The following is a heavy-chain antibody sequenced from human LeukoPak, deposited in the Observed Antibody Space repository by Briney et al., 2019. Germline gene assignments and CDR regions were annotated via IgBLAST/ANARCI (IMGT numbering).Heavy chain of an antibody. V-gene: IGHV3-23*01. D-gene: IGHD2-2*02. CDR2: ISGSGGST. CDR1: GFTFSSYA. J-gene: IGHJ4*02. Sequence: GGSLRLSCAASGFTFSSYAMSWVRQAPGKGLEWVSAISGSGGSTYYADSVKGRFTISRDNSKNTLCLQMNSLRAEDTAVYYCAKVEYQLLYGLGYWGQGTLVTVSS. CDR3: AKVEYQLLYGLGY.